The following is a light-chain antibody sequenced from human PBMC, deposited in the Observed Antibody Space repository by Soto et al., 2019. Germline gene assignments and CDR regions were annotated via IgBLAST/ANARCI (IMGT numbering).Light chain of an antibody. V-gene: IGKV1-5*03. CDR1: QSISDW. CDR2: KAS. J-gene: IGKJ1*01. CDR3: QQFNTWT. Sequence: DVQMTQSPSTLSASVGDRVSITCRASQSISDWLAWYQQKAGKAPKLLIYKASTLESGVPSRFSGSGSGTEFTLTISSLQPDDFGSYYCQQFNTWTFGQGTKVEIK.